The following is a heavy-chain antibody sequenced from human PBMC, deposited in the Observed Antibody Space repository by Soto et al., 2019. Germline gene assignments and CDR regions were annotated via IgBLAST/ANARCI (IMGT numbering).Heavy chain of an antibody. CDR2: MGGANGDT. D-gene: IGHD2-21*01. V-gene: IGHV3-23*01. Sequence: EVQMLESGGGLVQPGGSLRLSCAASGFIFSNYAMSWVRQAPGKGLAWVAGMGGANGDTYYADSVRGRFDISRDNSKSTLFLQMNSLRAEDTAVYYCAKDRVNHNSVWDPFDIWGQGTMVTVSS. CDR1: GFIFSNYA. CDR3: AKDRVNHNSVWDPFDI. J-gene: IGHJ3*02.